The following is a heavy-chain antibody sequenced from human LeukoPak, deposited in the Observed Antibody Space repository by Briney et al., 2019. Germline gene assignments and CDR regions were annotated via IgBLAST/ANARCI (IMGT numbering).Heavy chain of an antibody. CDR1: GFRYSHYG. CDR3: AKDGGSLGEVRD. Sequence: PGGSLRLSCVASGFRYSHYGMNWVHQAPGKGLEWVSVISGGGGSTYYADSVMGRFTISRDNSKDTLYLQMNSLRAEDTAVYYCAKDGGSLGEVRDWGQGTLVTVSS. D-gene: IGHD3-16*01. J-gene: IGHJ4*02. V-gene: IGHV3-23*01. CDR2: ISGGGGST.